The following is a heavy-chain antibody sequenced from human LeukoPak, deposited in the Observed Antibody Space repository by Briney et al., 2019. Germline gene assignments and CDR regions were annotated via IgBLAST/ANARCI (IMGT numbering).Heavy chain of an antibody. Sequence: GGSLRLSCAASGFTFSSYPMSWVRQAPGKGLQWVSAISNGGGSAYYADSVKGRFTISRDNSKSTLYLQMNSLRAEDTAVYYCAREYNDGYSSGWFYFDYWGQGTLVTVSS. D-gene: IGHD6-19*01. CDR3: AREYNDGYSSGWFYFDY. V-gene: IGHV3-23*01. CDR1: GFTFSSYP. J-gene: IGHJ4*02. CDR2: ISNGGGSA.